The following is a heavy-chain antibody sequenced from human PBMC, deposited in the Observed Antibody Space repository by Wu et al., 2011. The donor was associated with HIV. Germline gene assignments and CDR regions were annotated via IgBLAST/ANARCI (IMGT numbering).Heavy chain of an antibody. CDR1: GGTFSSYS. V-gene: IGHV1-69*04. D-gene: IGHD2-21*01. CDR2: IIPISGVV. Sequence: QVQLVQSGSDVKKPGSSVKVSCKASGGTFSSYSISWVRQAPGQGLEWMGRIIPISGVVNIAQKFQGRVTLTADRPSSTAYIEVRSLRSEDTSMYYCAGDLGGDEDTWGQGTLVTVSS. CDR3: AGDLGGDEDT. J-gene: IGHJ5*02.